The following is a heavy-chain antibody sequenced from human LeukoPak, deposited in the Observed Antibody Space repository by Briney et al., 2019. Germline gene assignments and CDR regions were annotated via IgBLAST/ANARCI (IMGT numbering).Heavy chain of an antibody. J-gene: IGHJ4*02. D-gene: IGHD3-10*01. CDR3: ATTRGVRGVNYDY. V-gene: IGHV3-23*01. CDR1: GFSFSSYG. Sequence: GGTLRLSCGASGFSFSSYGMSWVRQAPGKGLEWVSAISGSGGTIYYADSVKGRFTISRDNAKNSLYLQMNSLRAEDTAVYYCATTRGVRGVNYDYWGQGTLVTVSS. CDR2: ISGSGGTI.